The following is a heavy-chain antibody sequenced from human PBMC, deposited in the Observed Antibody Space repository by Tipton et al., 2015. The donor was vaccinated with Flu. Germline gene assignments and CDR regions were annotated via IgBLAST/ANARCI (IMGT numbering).Heavy chain of an antibody. CDR2: INHSGST. J-gene: IGHJ2*01. CDR3: ARGPLLDL. D-gene: IGHD5/OR15-5a*01. CDR1: GGSFSGYY. V-gene: IGHV4-34*01. Sequence: TLSLTCAVYGGSFSGYYWSLIRQPPGKGLEWIGEINHSGSTNYNPSLKSRVTISVDTSKNQFSLKLSSVTAADTAVYYCARGPLLDLWGRGTLVTVSS.